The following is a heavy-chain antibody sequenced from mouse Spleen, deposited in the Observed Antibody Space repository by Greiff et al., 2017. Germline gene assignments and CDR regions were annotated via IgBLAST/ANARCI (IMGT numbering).Heavy chain of an antibody. J-gene: IGHJ2*01. V-gene: IGHV1-61*01. CDR2: IYPSDSET. Sequence: VKLQQPGAELVRPGSSVKLSCKASGYTFTSYWMDWVKQRPGQGLEWIGNIYPSDSETHYNQKFKDKATLTVDKSSSTAYMQLSSLTSEDSAVYYCARWGGNYYDYWGQGTTLTVSS. CDR3: ARWGGNYYDY. CDR1: GYTFTSYW.